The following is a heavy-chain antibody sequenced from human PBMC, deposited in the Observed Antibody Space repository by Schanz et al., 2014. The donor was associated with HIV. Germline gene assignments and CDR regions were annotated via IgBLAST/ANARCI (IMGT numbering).Heavy chain of an antibody. D-gene: IGHD1-26*01. V-gene: IGHV1-2*02. Sequence: QVQLVQSGAEVKKPGASVKVSCKASGYTFTDNYMHWVRQAPGQGLEWMGWINPNSGGTNFAQKFQGRVTMTRDTSISTAYMELSRLRSDDTAVYYCARGIVGATPAFDIWGQGTMVTVSS. CDR2: INPNSGGT. J-gene: IGHJ3*02. CDR3: ARGIVGATPAFDI. CDR1: GYTFTDNY.